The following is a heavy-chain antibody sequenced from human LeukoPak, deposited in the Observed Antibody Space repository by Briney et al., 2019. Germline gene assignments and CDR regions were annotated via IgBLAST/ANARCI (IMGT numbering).Heavy chain of an antibody. V-gene: IGHV1-2*02. Sequence: GASVKVSCKASGYTFTDYYMHWVRQAPGQGLEWMGWLNPNSGGTNYAQKFQGRVTMTRDTSISTAYMKLTRLTSDDTAVYYCARVNFWTGYFYSYMDVWGEGTTVTVSS. D-gene: IGHD3/OR15-3a*01. CDR2: LNPNSGGT. CDR3: ARVNFWTGYFYSYMDV. CDR1: GYTFTDYY. J-gene: IGHJ6*03.